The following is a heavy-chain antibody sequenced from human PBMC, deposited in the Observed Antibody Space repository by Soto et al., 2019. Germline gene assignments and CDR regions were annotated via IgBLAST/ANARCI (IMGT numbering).Heavy chain of an antibody. CDR2: INPNSGAT. CDR1: GYTFTSYD. J-gene: IGHJ4*02. V-gene: IGHV1-2*04. CDR3: TRVFSRIAVTGPLGY. Sequence: GASVKVSCKASGYTFTSYDINWVRQAPGQGLEWMGWINPNSGATNSAQKFQGWVTMTRDTSISTVYMELSRLKYDDTAMYYCTRVFSRIAVTGPLGYWGQGTLVTVSS. D-gene: IGHD6-19*01.